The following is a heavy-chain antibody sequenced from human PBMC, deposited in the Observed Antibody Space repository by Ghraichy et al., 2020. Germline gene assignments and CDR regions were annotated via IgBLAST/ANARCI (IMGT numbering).Heavy chain of an antibody. CDR3: ARGGVVTGVVIHYYGMDV. CDR2: IIPIFGTA. J-gene: IGHJ6*02. V-gene: IGHV1-69*13. Sequence: SVKVSCKASGGTFSSYAISWVRQAPGQGLEWMGGIIPIFGTANYAQKFQGRVTITADESTSTAYMELSSLRSEDTAVYYCARGGVVTGVVIHYYGMDVWGQGTTVTVSS. D-gene: IGHD3-3*01. CDR1: GGTFSSYA.